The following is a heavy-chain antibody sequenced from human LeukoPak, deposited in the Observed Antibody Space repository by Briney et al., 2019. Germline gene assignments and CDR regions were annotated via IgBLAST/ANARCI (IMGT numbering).Heavy chain of an antibody. CDR3: AREVVRITMVRGVNNWFDP. CDR2: IYYSGST. Sequence: SETLSLTCTVSGGSISSYYWGWIRQPPGKGLEWIGSIYYSGSTYYNPSLKSRVTISVDTSKNQFSLKLSSVTAADTAVYYCAREVVRITMVRGVNNWFDPWGQGTLVTVSS. CDR1: GGSISSYY. J-gene: IGHJ5*02. V-gene: IGHV4-39*07. D-gene: IGHD3-10*01.